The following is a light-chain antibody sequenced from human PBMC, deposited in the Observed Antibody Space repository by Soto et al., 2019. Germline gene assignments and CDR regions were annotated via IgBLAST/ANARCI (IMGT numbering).Light chain of an antibody. CDR3: SSYTSSSTPHV. V-gene: IGLV2-14*01. CDR1: SSDVGGYNY. CDR2: DVS. Sequence: QSAVTQPASVSGSPGQSITISCTGTSSDVGGYNYVSWYQQHPGKAPKLMIYDVSNRPSGVSNRFSGSKSGNTASLTISGLQAEDEADYSCSSYTSSSTPHVFGTRTKVTDL. J-gene: IGLJ1*01.